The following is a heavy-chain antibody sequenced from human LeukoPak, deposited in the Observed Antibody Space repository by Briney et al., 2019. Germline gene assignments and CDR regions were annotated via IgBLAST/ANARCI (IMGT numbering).Heavy chain of an antibody. CDR2: INPSGGST. J-gene: IGHJ4*02. CDR3: ARMRYSSGWYEDYFDY. V-gene: IGHV1-46*03. Sequence: ASVKVSCKASGGTFSSYAISWVRQAPGQGLEWMGIINPSGGSTSYAQKFQGRVTMTRDTSTSTVYMELSSLRSEDTAVYYCARMRYSSGWYEDYFDYWGQGTLVTVSS. D-gene: IGHD6-19*01. CDR1: GGTFSSYA.